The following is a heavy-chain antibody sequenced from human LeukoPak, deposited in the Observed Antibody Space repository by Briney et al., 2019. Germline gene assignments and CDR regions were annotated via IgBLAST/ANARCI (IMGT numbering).Heavy chain of an antibody. CDR2: ISNDGIKK. CDR1: GFSFSTYG. CDR3: ARIYSGSYSDY. D-gene: IGHD1-26*01. V-gene: IGHV3-30*03. Sequence: GGSLRLSCVGSGFSFSTYGMHWVRRAPGKGLEWVAVISNDGIKKYYVDSVKGRFTISRDNSKHTLYLQMDSLRAEDTAVYYCARIYSGSYSDYWGQGTLVTVSS. J-gene: IGHJ4*02.